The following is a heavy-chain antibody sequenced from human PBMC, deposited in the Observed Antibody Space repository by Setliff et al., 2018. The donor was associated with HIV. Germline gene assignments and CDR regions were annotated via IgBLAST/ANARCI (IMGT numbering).Heavy chain of an antibody. CDR3: ARAHYDIGNYYMDV. CDR1: GVSISSHY. V-gene: IGHV4-59*11. CDR2: IYFSGST. Sequence: SETLSLTCTVSGVSISSHYWSWIRQPPGKGLEWIGYIYFSGSTSYNPSLKSRVTISVDTSKNQFSLKLRSVTAADTAVYYCARAHYDIGNYYMDVWDKGTTVTVSS. D-gene: IGHD3-9*01. J-gene: IGHJ6*03.